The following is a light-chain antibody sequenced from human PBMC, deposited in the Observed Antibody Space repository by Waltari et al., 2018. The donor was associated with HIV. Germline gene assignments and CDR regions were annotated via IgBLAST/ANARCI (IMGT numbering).Light chain of an antibody. CDR2: SLE. Sequence: VVTQEPSLTVSPGATVPLSCASFSGGVARSHFPYWFQRKPGQPPRTLIYSLEQRHPLTSGRFSGSLAGGRAILTLSGALPEDEAEYFCLLSYGGVRVFGGGTNLTV. CDR3: LLSYGGVRV. J-gene: IGLJ2*01. CDR1: SGGVARSHF. V-gene: IGLV7-46*01.